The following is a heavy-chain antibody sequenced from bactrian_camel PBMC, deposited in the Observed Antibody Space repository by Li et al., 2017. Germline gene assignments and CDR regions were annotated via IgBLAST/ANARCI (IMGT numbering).Heavy chain of an antibody. D-gene: IGHD6*01. CDR2: IATGSDNT. Sequence: HVQLVESGGGSVQAGGSLRLSCVASGLGSMFIDYCMAWFRQAPGKEREGVARIATGSDNTYYADSVKGRFTISQDSARNTVYLQMNNLQPEDTATYYCAEGRGSRGEHCYSLNYWGQGTQVTVS. J-gene: IGHJ4*01. CDR3: AEGRGSRGEHCYSLNY. CDR1: GLGSMFIDYC. V-gene: IGHV3S63*01.